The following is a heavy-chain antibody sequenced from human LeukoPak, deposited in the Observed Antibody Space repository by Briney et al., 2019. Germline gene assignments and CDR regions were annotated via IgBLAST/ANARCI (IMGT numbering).Heavy chain of an antibody. CDR3: ATDQSYYYDRSGYYDNWFDP. J-gene: IGHJ5*02. Sequence: GASVKVSCKVSGYTLTELSMHWVRQAPGKGLEWMGGFDPEDGETIYAQKFQGRVTMTEDTSTDTAYMELSSLRSEDTAVYYCATDQSYYYDRSGYYDNWFDPWGQGTLVTVSS. D-gene: IGHD3-22*01. V-gene: IGHV1-24*01. CDR1: GYTLTELS. CDR2: FDPEDGET.